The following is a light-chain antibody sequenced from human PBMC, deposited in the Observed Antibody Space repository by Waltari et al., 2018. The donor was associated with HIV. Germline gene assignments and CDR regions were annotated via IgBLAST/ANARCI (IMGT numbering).Light chain of an antibody. CDR3: YSTDSSGKGV. Sequence: SYELTQAPSVSVSPGQTARVTCSGPIFPYHNPFCYQHKSGQAPVAVIYEGYKRPSGIPERFSGSRSGTTATLTITGAQVDDEGDYYCYSTDSSGKGVFGGGTKLTVV. CDR2: EGY. J-gene: IGLJ3*02. CDR1: IFPYHN. V-gene: IGLV3-10*01.